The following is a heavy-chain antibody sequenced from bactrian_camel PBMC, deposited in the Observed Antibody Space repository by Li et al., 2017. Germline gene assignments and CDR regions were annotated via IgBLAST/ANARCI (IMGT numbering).Heavy chain of an antibody. CDR1: GSISSRCY. Sequence: VQLVESGGGSVRAGGSLRLSCSASGSISSRCYFSWYRQAAGKERVRVSLIWSDGNTEYLESVKGRFTISQDNAAQTVFLQMNSLTPEDTAMYTCAANSGGFDCYGATLGLGKRGHAAYNYWGRGTQVT. V-gene: IGHV3S10*01. D-gene: IGHD3*01. J-gene: IGHJ4*01. CDR2: IWSDGNT. CDR3: AANSGGFDCYGATLGLGKRGHAAYNY.